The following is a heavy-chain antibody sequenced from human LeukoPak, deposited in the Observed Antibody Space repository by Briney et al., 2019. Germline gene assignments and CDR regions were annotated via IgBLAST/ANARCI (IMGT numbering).Heavy chain of an antibody. V-gene: IGHV3-21*04. CDR1: GFTFSSYS. CDR2: ISSSSSYI. CDR3: AKVMKGSERLTMVRGVIIKTAGLYYMDV. D-gene: IGHD3-10*01. J-gene: IGHJ6*03. Sequence: PGGSLRLSCAASGFTFSSYSMNWVRQAPGKGLEWASSISSSSSYIYYADSVKGRFTISRDNAKNSLYLQMNSLGAEDTAVYYCAKVMKGSERLTMVRGVIIKTAGLYYMDVWGKGTTVTVSS.